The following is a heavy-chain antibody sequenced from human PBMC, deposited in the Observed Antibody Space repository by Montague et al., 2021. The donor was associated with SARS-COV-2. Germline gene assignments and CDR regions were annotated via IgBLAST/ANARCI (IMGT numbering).Heavy chain of an antibody. CDR1: GFTFSSYA. D-gene: IGHD2-2*01. Sequence: SLRLSCAASGFTFSSYAMTWVRQAPGKGLEWVSTINSNDVSTYYADSVKGRFTISRDNSKNTLYLQMSSLRAEDTAVYYCAKAPDGGCSSTSCYLPNWFDPWGQGTLVTVSS. CDR3: AKAPDGGCSSTSCYLPNWFDP. J-gene: IGHJ5*02. CDR2: INSNDVST. V-gene: IGHV3-23*01.